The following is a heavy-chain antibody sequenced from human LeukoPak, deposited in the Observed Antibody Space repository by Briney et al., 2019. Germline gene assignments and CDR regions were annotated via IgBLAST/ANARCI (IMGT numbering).Heavy chain of an antibody. Sequence: GGSLRLSCAASGFTFSSYDMHWVRQATGKGLEWASAIGTAGDTYYPGSVKGRFTISRENAKNSLYLQMNSLRAGDTAVYYCARVGGYSYGANYYMDVWGKGTTVTVSS. CDR3: ARVGGYSYGANYYMDV. CDR2: IGTAGDT. V-gene: IGHV3-13*01. D-gene: IGHD5-18*01. J-gene: IGHJ6*03. CDR1: GFTFSSYD.